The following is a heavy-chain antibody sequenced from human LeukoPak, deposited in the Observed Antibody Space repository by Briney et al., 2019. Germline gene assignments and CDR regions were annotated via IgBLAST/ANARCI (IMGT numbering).Heavy chain of an antibody. D-gene: IGHD5/OR15-5a*01. CDR3: ARGSLGREVSAFFKN. J-gene: IGHJ4*02. CDR2: VYYSGTT. CDR1: GGSISLSYYY. V-gene: IGHV4-39*02. Sequence: SETLSLTCSVSGGSISLSYYYWGWIRQPPGKALEWIGSVYYSGTTSYNPSLKSRVTISVDMSKNHFSLRLSSVTAADTAVYYCARGSLGREVSAFFKNWGQGILVTVSS.